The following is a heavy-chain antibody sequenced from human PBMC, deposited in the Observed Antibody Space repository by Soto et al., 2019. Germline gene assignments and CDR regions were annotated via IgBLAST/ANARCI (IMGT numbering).Heavy chain of an antibody. Sequence: GGSLRLSCAASGFTFSTCAMSWVRQAPGKGLEWVSGISGSGDSTYSADSVKGRFTVSRDISKNTLFLKRNSLRAEDTAVFYCAKERSSGWSFDYWGQGTLVTVSS. D-gene: IGHD6-19*01. J-gene: IGHJ4*02. CDR3: AKERSSGWSFDY. CDR1: GFTFSTCA. V-gene: IGHV3-23*01. CDR2: ISGSGDST.